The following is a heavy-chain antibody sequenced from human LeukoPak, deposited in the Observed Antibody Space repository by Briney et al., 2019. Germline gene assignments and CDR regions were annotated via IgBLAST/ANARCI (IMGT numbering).Heavy chain of an antibody. J-gene: IGHJ4*02. CDR3: ARDYSGSLDY. CDR2: IYYSGST. D-gene: IGHD1-26*01. CDR1: GGSISSYY. V-gene: IGHV4-59*01. Sequence: SETLSLTCTVSGGSISSYYWSWVRQPRGKGLEWIGYIYYSGSTNYNPSLKSRVTISVDTSKNQFSLKLSSVTAADTAVYYCARDYSGSLDYWGQGTLVTVSS.